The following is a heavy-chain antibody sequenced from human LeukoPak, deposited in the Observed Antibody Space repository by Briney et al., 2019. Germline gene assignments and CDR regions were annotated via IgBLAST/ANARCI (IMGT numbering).Heavy chain of an antibody. CDR2: MNPQSGDT. J-gene: IGHJ5*02. CDR3: ARVPRRGDQFDP. V-gene: IGHV1-8*01. D-gene: IGHD3-10*01. CDR1: GYTFTSYD. Sequence: ASVKVSCKASGYTFTSYDINWVRQATGQGLEWMGWMNPQSGDTDYAQKFQGRVTMTRSPSISTAYMELTSLTYEDTAVYYCARVPRRGDQFDPWGQGTLVTVSS.